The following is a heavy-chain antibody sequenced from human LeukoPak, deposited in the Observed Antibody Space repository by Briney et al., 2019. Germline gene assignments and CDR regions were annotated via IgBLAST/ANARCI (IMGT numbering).Heavy chain of an antibody. V-gene: IGHV3-21*01. CDR3: ARDRDIVVVVAATLGYYYYGMDV. D-gene: IGHD2-15*01. CDR2: ISSSSSYI. J-gene: IGHJ6*02. Sequence: PGGSLRLSCAASGFTFSSYSMNWVRQAPGKGLEWVSSISSSSSYIYNADSVKGRVTISRDNAKNSLYLQMNSLRAEDTAVYYCARDRDIVVVVAATLGYYYYGMDVWGQGTTVTVSS. CDR1: GFTFSSYS.